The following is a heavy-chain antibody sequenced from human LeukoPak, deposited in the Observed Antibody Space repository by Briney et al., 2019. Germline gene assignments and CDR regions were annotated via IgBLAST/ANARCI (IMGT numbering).Heavy chain of an antibody. CDR1: GDSISNYY. CDR2: IYYSGST. Sequence: LETLSLTCTVSGDSISNYYWSWIRQPPGKGLEWIGYIYYSGSTNYNPSLKSRVTISVDTSENRFSLKLSSVTAADTAVYYCARDRGVDYGDYRQPNYYYYYMDVWGKGTTVTISS. V-gene: IGHV4-59*01. J-gene: IGHJ6*03. CDR3: ARDRGVDYGDYRQPNYYYYYMDV. D-gene: IGHD4-17*01.